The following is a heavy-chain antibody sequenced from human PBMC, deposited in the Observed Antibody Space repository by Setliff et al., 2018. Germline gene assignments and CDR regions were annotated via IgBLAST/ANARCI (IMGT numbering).Heavy chain of an antibody. CDR1: GYTFSTYG. D-gene: IGHD6-13*01. J-gene: IGHJ4*02. CDR3: ARKYSSSWYWTWIYYFDY. CDR2: ISAYNGNT. V-gene: IGHV1-18*01. Sequence: EASVKVSCKDSGYTFSTYGISWVRQAPGQGLEWMGWISAYNGNTNYAQRFQGRVTMTTDTSTSTAYMELRSLRSDDTAVYYCARKYSSSWYWTWIYYFDYWGQGTLVTVSS.